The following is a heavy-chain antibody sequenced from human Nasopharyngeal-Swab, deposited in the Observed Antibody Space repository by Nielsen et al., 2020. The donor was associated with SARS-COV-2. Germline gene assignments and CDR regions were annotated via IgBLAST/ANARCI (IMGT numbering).Heavy chain of an antibody. CDR1: GFTFSSYA. Sequence: GESLKISCAASGFTFSSYAMHWVRQAPGKGLEWVAVISYDGSNKYYADSVKGRFTISRDNSKNTLYLQMNSLRAEDTAVYYCARGMITFGGVIGDYYGMDVWGQGTTVTVSS. CDR3: ARGMITFGGVIGDYYGMDV. CDR2: ISYDGSNK. V-gene: IGHV3-30*04. D-gene: IGHD3-16*02. J-gene: IGHJ6*02.